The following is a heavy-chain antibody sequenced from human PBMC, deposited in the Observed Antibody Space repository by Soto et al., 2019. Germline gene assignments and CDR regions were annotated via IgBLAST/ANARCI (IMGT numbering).Heavy chain of an antibody. Sequence: QVQLVESGGGVVQPGRSLRLSCAASGFTFSSYAMHWVRQAPGKGLEWVAVISYDGSNKYYADSVKGRFTISRDSSKNMLYVQMSSLRAEDTAVYYCARAVYGGDYFDYWGQATMVTVSS. D-gene: IGHD4-17*01. CDR2: ISYDGSNK. V-gene: IGHV3-30-3*01. CDR3: ARAVYGGDYFDY. CDR1: GFTFSSYA. J-gene: IGHJ4*02.